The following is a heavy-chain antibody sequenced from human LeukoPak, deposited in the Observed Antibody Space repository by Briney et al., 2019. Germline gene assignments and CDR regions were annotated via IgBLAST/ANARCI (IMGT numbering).Heavy chain of an antibody. J-gene: IGHJ4*02. Sequence: SETLSLTCTVSGGSISSGSYYWSWIRQPPGKGLEWIGGINHSGSTNYNPSLKSRVTISVDTSKNQFSLKLSSVTAADTAVYYCARPRVRGIIIRGFDYWGQGTLVTVSS. CDR2: INHSGST. CDR1: GGSISSGSYY. D-gene: IGHD3-10*01. V-gene: IGHV4-39*07. CDR3: ARPRVRGIIIRGFDY.